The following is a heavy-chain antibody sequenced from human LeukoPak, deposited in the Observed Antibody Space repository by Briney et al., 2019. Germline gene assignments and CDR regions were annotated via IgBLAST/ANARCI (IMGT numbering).Heavy chain of an antibody. CDR3: AKRGVVIRLILVGFHKEAYYFDS. J-gene: IGHJ4*02. V-gene: IGHV3-23*01. CDR1: GGSFSGYY. D-gene: IGHD3-10*01. Sequence: EPLSLTCAVYGGSFSGYYWSWIRQPPGKGLEWVAGISGSGGGTNYADSVKGRFTISRDNPKNTLYLQMNRLRADDTAVYFCAKRGVVIRLILVGFHKEAYYFDSWGQGALVTVSS. CDR2: ISGSGGGT.